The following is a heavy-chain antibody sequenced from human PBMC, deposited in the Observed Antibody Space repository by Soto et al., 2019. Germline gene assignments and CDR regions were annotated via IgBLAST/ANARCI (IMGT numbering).Heavy chain of an antibody. V-gene: IGHV3-23*01. CDR3: AKDFTPMVPEYYFDY. CDR2: ISGSGGST. Sequence: PGGSLRLSCAASGFTFSSDAMSWVRQAPGKGLEWVSAISGSGGSTYYADSVKGRFTISRDNSKNTLYLQMSSLRAEYTAVYYCAKDFTPMVPEYYFDYWGQGTLVTVSS. D-gene: IGHD5-18*01. J-gene: IGHJ4*02. CDR1: GFTFSSDA.